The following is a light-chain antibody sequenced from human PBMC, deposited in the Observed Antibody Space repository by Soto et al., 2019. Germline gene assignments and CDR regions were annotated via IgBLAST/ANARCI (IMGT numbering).Light chain of an antibody. CDR2: EVS. V-gene: IGLV2-14*01. J-gene: IGLJ3*02. CDR3: SSYTGSNTGV. Sequence: QSALTQPASVSGSPGQSITISCTGTSSDVGGYNYVSWYQQHPGKAPKLMIYEVSNRPSGVSNRFSGSKSANTASLTISGLQADDEADYYCSSYTGSNTGVFGGGTKLTVL. CDR1: SSDVGGYNY.